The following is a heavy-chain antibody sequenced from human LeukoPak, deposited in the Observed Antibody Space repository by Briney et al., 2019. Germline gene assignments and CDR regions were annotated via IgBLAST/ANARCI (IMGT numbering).Heavy chain of an antibody. CDR1: GYTFTGYY. CDR3: ARSMVRGAKFNSYCYYYMDV. J-gene: IGHJ6*03. V-gene: IGHV1-2*02. CDR2: INPNSGGT. Sequence: ASVKVSCKASGYTFTGYYMHWVRQAPGQGLEWMGWINPNSGGTNYAQKFQGRVTMTRDTSISTAYMELSRLRSDDTAVYYCARSMVRGAKFNSYCYYYMDVWGKGTTVTVSS. D-gene: IGHD3-10*01.